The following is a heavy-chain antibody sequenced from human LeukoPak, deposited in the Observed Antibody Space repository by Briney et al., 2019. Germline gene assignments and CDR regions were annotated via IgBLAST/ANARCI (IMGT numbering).Heavy chain of an antibody. V-gene: IGHV4-39*07. D-gene: IGHD3-16*02. CDR2: IYYSGST. J-gene: IGHJ4*02. CDR1: GGSISSSSYY. CDR3: ARVITFGGVIAVIDY. Sequence: SETLSLTCTVSGGSISSSSYYWGWIRQPPGKGLEWIGSIYYSGSTYYNPSLKSRVTISVDTSKNQFSLKLSSVTAADTAVYYCARVITFGGVIAVIDYWGQGTLVTVSS.